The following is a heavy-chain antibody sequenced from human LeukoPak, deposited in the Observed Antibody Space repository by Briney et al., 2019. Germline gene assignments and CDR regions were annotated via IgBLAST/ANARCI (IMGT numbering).Heavy chain of an antibody. V-gene: IGHV3-30*19. CDR2: LAHDGSRT. CDR1: GFTFSSYG. D-gene: IGHD6-19*01. CDR3: ARDQGEAHSSGWTPFDY. J-gene: IGHJ4*02. Sequence: GGSLTLSCAASGFTFSSYGMHWVSQAPGKGLEWLAVLAHDGSRTLYSEYVKGRFTITRDNSKNTLYLQMDTLGPEDTAIYYCARDQGEAHSSGWTPFDYWGQGTLVTVSS.